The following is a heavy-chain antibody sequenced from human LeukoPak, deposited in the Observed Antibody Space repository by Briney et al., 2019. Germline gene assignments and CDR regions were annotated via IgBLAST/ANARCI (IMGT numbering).Heavy chain of an antibody. Sequence: GGSLRLSCAASGFTVSSNYMSWVRQAPGKGLEWVSVIYSGGSTYYADSVKGRFTISRDNSKNTLYLQMNSLRAEDTAVYYCARDSPGKPPGDFDLWGRGTLVTVSS. V-gene: IGHV3-66*01. CDR1: GFTVSSNY. D-gene: IGHD1-14*01. CDR3: ARDSPGKPPGDFDL. CDR2: IYSGGST. J-gene: IGHJ2*01.